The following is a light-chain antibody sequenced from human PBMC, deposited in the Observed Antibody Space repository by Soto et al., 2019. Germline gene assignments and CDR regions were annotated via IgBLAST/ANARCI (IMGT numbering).Light chain of an antibody. CDR3: SSYTSSSTL. CDR1: SSDVDGYNS. J-gene: IGLJ1*01. CDR2: DVS. V-gene: IGLV2-14*01. Sequence: QSALTQPASVSGSPGQSITISCTGTSSDVDGYNSVSWYQQRPGKAPKLMIYDVSNRPSGVSKRFSGSKSGNTASLTISGLQAEDEADYYCSSYTSSSTLFGTGTKLTVL.